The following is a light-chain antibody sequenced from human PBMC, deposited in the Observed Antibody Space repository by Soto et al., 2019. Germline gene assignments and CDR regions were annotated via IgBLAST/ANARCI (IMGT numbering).Light chain of an antibody. CDR2: GAS. J-gene: IGKJ2*01. Sequence: EIVMTQSPATLSVSPGERATLYCKASQRISSNLAWYQQKPAQPPGLLLYGASTRATGIPARFSGSGSGTEFTLTISGLQSEDFALYYCQQYNIWPPYTFGQGTKLEIK. CDR3: QQYNIWPPYT. V-gene: IGKV3-15*01. CDR1: QRISSN.